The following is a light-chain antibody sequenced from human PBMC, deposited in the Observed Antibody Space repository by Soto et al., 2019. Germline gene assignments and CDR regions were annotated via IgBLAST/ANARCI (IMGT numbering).Light chain of an antibody. CDR2: DAS. V-gene: IGKV1-5*01. J-gene: IGKJ1*01. CDR3: QQYNSYSET. Sequence: DIQITQSPSTLSASVGDRFTITCRASQSISSWLAWYQQKPGKAPKLLIYDASSLESGVPSRFSGSGSGTEFTLTISSLQPDDFATYYCQQYNSYSETFGQGTKVDIK. CDR1: QSISSW.